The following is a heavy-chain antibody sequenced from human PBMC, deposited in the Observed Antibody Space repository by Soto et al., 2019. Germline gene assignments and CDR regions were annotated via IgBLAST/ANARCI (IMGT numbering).Heavy chain of an antibody. CDR3: ARDNSVAGDWYFDL. CDR1: GFTFSSYG. CDR2: ISYDGSNK. J-gene: IGHJ2*01. V-gene: IGHV3-30*03. D-gene: IGHD6-19*01. Sequence: GGSLRLSCAASGFTFSSYGMHWVRQAPGKGLEWVAVISYDGSNKYYADSVKGRFTISRDNSKNTLYLQMNSLRSDDTAVYYCARDNSVAGDWYFDLWGRGTLATVSS.